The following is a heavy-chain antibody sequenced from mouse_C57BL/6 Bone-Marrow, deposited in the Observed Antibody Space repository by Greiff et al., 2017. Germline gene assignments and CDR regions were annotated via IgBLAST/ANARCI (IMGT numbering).Heavy chain of an antibody. J-gene: IGHJ2*01. V-gene: IGHV1-50*01. CDR2: IDPSDSNT. Sequence: VQLQQPGAELVKPGASVKLSCKASGYTFTSYWMQWVKQRPGQGLEWIGEIDPSDSNTNYKPKVKGKATLTVDTSSSTAYMQLSSLTAEDSAVYYCAREGTGNYWGQGTTLTVSS. CDR1: GYTFTSYW. D-gene: IGHD4-1*01. CDR3: AREGTGNY.